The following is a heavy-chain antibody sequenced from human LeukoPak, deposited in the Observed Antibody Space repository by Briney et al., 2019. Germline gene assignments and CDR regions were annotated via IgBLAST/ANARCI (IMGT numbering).Heavy chain of an antibody. CDR1: GYTFTSYG. CDR2: ISAYNGNT. V-gene: IGHV1-18*01. D-gene: IGHD4-17*01. Sequence: GASVKVSCKASGYTFTSYGISWVRQAPGQGLEWMGWISAYNGNTNYAQKLQGGVTMTTDTSTSTAYMELRSLRSDDTAVYYCAKDVSTTVTTWFVYWGQGTLVTVSS. CDR3: AKDVSTTVTTWFVY. J-gene: IGHJ4*02.